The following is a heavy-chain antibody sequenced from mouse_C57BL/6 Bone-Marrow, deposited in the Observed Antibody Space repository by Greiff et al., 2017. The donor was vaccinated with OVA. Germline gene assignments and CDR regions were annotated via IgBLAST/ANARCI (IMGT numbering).Heavy chain of an antibody. CDR1: GYAFSSYW. D-gene: IGHD2-5*01. Sequence: QVQLQQSGAELVKPGASVKISCKASGYAFSSYWMNWVKQRPGKGLEWIGLIYPGDGDTNYNGKFKGKATLTADKSSSTAYMQLSSLTSEDSAVYFCARGSNPSWFAYWGQGTLVTVSA. CDR2: IYPGDGDT. J-gene: IGHJ3*01. CDR3: ARGSNPSWFAY. V-gene: IGHV1-80*01.